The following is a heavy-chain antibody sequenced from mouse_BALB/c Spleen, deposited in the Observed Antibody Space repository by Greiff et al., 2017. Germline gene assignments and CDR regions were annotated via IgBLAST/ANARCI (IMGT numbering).Heavy chain of an antibody. CDR3: ARQDGSSRYFDY. CDR1: GFTFSSYG. CDR2: ISSGGSYT. Sequence: EVKLQESGGDLVKPGGSLKLSCAASGFTFSSYGMSWVRQTPDKRLEWVATISSGGSYTYYPDSVKGRFTISRDNAKNTLYLQMSSLKSEDTAMYYCARQDGSSRYFDYWGQGTTLTVSS. J-gene: IGHJ2*01. D-gene: IGHD1-1*01. V-gene: IGHV5-6*01.